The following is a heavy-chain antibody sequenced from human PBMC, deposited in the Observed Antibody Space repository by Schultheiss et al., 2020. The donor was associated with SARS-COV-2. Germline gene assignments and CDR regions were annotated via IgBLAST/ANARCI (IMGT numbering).Heavy chain of an antibody. CDR1: GFNFSDYA. D-gene: IGHD3-10*01. Sequence: GGSLRLSCAGSGFNFSDYAMQWVRQAPGKGLEWVALMSHDGSKEYYADSVKGRFTISRDNSNNTVHLQMNSLRAEDTAVYYCARGITMVRGVIGWYYYYGMDVWGQGTTVTVSS. J-gene: IGHJ6*02. CDR2: MSHDGSKE. V-gene: IGHV3-30*03. CDR3: ARGITMVRGVIGWYYYYGMDV.